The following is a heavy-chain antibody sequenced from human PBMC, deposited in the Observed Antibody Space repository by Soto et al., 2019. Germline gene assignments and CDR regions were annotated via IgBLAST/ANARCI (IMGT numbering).Heavy chain of an antibody. Sequence: ASVKGSCKASGYTFTSYYMHWVRQAPGQGLEWMGIINPSGGSTSYAQKFQGRVTMTRDTSTSTGYMELSSLRSEDTAVYYCGRSVVGATGELLYNAMDVWGQGTTVTVSS. J-gene: IGHJ6*02. D-gene: IGHD1-26*01. CDR3: GRSVVGATGELLYNAMDV. V-gene: IGHV1-46*01. CDR2: INPSGGST. CDR1: GYTFTSYY.